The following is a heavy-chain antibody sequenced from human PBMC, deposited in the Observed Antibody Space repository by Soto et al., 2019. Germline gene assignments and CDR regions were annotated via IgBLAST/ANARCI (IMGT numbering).Heavy chain of an antibody. D-gene: IGHD3-3*01. CDR3: AKDTIDGGGAPDV. CDR2: ISGSGGST. V-gene: IGHV3-23*01. Sequence: PGGSLRLSCAASGFTFSSYAMSWVRQAPGKGLEWVSAISGSGGSTYYADSVKGRFTISRDNSKNTLYLQMNSLRAEDAAVYYCAKDTIDGGGAPDVWGQGTTVTVSS. CDR1: GFTFSSYA. J-gene: IGHJ6*02.